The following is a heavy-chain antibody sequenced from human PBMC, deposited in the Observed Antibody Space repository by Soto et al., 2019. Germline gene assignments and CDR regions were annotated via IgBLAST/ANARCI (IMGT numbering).Heavy chain of an antibody. CDR3: ARHLGAITMVRGVITDYYYYYGMDV. V-gene: IGHV4-59*08. D-gene: IGHD3-10*01. CDR1: SGSISNFY. J-gene: IGHJ6*02. Sequence: SETLSLTCTVSSGSISNFYWSWIRQPPGKGLEWIGYIFYNDKDYSVSTSYSPSLKSRVTMSVDTSENQFSLKLSSVTAADTAVYYCARHLGAITMVRGVITDYYYYYGMDVWGQGTTVTVSS. CDR2: IFYNDKDYSVST.